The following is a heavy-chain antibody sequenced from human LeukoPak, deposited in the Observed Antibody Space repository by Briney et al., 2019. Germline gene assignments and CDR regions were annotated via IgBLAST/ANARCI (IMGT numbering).Heavy chain of an antibody. CDR2: IWYDGSNK. V-gene: IGHV3-33*01. CDR3: ARDSGSQLKYFQH. CDR1: GSTFSSYG. D-gene: IGHD1-26*01. J-gene: IGHJ1*01. Sequence: PGGSLRLSCAASGSTFSSYGMHWVRQAPGKGLEWVAVIWYDGSNKYYADSVKGRFTISRDNSKNTLYLQMNSLRAEDTAVYYCARDSGSQLKYFQHWGQGTLVTVSS.